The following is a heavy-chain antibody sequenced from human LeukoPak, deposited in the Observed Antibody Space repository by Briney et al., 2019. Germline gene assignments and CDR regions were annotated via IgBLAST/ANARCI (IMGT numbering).Heavy chain of an antibody. D-gene: IGHD6-13*01. V-gene: IGHV4-59*01. CDR2: IYYSGGT. CDR3: ARRAAAVGTYYMDV. Sequence: SETLSLTFTVSGGSISDYYWTWLRQPPGKGLFCIGYIYYSGGTNYNPSVKSRVTISVDTSKNQFSLKLSSVTAADTAVYYCARRAAAVGTYYMDVWGKGTTVTVSS. J-gene: IGHJ6*03. CDR1: GGSISDYY.